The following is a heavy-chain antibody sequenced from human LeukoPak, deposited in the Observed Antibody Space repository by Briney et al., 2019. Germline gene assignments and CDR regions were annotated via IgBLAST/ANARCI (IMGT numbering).Heavy chain of an antibody. Sequence: SVKVSCKASGGTFSSYAISWVRQAPGQGLEWMGGIIPIFGTANYAQKFQGRVTITTDESTSTAYMELSSLRSEDTAVYYCAREVGSGSYYSIWGQGTMVTVSS. D-gene: IGHD1-26*01. CDR1: GGTFSSYA. CDR2: IIPIFGTA. CDR3: AREVGSGSYYSI. J-gene: IGHJ3*02. V-gene: IGHV1-69*05.